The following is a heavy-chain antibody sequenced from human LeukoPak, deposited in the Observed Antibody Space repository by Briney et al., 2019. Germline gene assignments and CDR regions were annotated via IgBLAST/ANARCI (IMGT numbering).Heavy chain of an antibody. V-gene: IGHV4-39*07. CDR2: FYYSGST. CDR3: ARAGSSGYNPYYYYMDV. D-gene: IGHD5-24*01. J-gene: IGHJ6*03. CDR1: GGSISSNSYY. Sequence: SETLSLTCSVSGGSISSNSYYWGWIRQPPGKGLEWIGSFYYSGSTYYNPSLKSRVTISVDTSKNQFSLKLSSVTAADTAVYYCARAGSSGYNPYYYYMDVWGKGTTVTVSS.